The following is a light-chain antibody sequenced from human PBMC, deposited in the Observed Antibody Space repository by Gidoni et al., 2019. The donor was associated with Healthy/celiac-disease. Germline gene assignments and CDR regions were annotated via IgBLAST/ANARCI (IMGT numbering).Light chain of an antibody. Sequence: SYDLPQPPYLSVSPGQTASLTCSGDKLGDKYACWYQQKPGQSPVLVIDQDSKRPSGIPERFSGSNSGNTATLTISGTQAMDEADYYCQAWDSSTALVFGGGTKLTV. CDR2: QDS. V-gene: IGLV3-1*01. CDR3: QAWDSSTALV. J-gene: IGLJ2*01. CDR1: KLGDKY.